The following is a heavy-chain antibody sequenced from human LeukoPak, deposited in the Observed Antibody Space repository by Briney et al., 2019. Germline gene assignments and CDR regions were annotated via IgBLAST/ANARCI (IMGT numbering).Heavy chain of an antibody. CDR1: AFTFSVCW. CDR2: IKEDGSDK. CDR3: VRDGIRDIPGIITIRYDY. J-gene: IGHJ4*02. D-gene: IGHD3-10*01. V-gene: IGHV3-7*05. Sequence: GGSLRLSCSAAAFTFSVCWMTWVRQAPGKGLEWVATIKEDGSDKYYVDSVRGRFTISRDNAENSLYLQMNSLTAEDTALYYCVRDGIRDIPGIITIRYDYWGQGTLVTVSS.